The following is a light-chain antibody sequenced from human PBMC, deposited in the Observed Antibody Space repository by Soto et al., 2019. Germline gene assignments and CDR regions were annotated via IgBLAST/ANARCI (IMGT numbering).Light chain of an antibody. CDR1: SSDIGSYNY. Sequence: LTQPASLSGSPGQSITISCTGTSSDIGSYNYVSWYQQHPGKAPKLMIFDVSYRPSGISDRFSGSKSGNTASLTISGLQPEDEADYYCSSYGASSTLFGGGTKLTVL. CDR3: SSYGASSTL. CDR2: DVS. J-gene: IGLJ3*02. V-gene: IGLV2-14*03.